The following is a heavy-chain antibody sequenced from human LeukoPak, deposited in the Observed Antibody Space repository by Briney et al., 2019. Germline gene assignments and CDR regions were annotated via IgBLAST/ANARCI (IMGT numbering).Heavy chain of an antibody. CDR3: AREREDSSDY. Sequence: GASVKVSCKASGGTFSSYTISWVRQAPGQGLGWMGRIIPILGIANYAQKFQGRVTITADKSTSTAYMELSSLRSEDAAVYYCAREREDSSDYWGQGTLVTVSS. J-gene: IGHJ4*02. V-gene: IGHV1-69*04. D-gene: IGHD3-22*01. CDR2: IIPILGIA. CDR1: GGTFSSYT.